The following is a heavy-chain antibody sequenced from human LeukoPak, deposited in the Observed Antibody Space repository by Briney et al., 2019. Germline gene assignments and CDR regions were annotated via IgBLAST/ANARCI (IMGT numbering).Heavy chain of an antibody. Sequence: PGGSLSPSCPAPGLTVSGNYMSWVRPAPGKGREWVSVIYTAGSTYNADSVKGRFTISRDKSKNTLYLQMNTLRAEDTAVYFCAGGNTWPGLSYWGQGTLLTVSS. V-gene: IGHV3-53*01. CDR2: IYTAGST. CDR1: GLTVSGNY. CDR3: AGGNTWPGLSY. J-gene: IGHJ4*02. D-gene: IGHD6-25*01.